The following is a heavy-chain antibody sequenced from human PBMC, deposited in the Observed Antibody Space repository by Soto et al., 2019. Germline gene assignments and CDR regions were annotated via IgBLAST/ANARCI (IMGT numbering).Heavy chain of an antibody. CDR3: ALREVEYYVWGSYKDAFDI. CDR1: GFSLNTTAVG. D-gene: IGHD3-16*01. Sequence: QITLKESGPTLVKPTQTLTLTCTFSGFSLNTTAVGVGWIRQPPGKALEWLALIYWANDKRCHPSLKTRLTLTKEPANNPVVLKMTHIDTVDTATYFCALREVEYYVWGSYKDAFDIWVQGTTVTVSS. CDR2: IYWANDK. V-gene: IGHV2-5*02. J-gene: IGHJ3*02.